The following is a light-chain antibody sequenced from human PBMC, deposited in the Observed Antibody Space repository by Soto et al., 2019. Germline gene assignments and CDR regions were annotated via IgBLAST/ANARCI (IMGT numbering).Light chain of an antibody. CDR2: AAS. V-gene: IGKV1-6*01. CDR3: LQDYDYPYT. Sequence: AIQMTQSPSALSASVGDRVTITCRASQGIRDDLAWYQQRPGKAPKLLIYAASNLQSGVPSRFSGSGSGTDFNLIISSLQTEDVATYYCLQDYDYPYTFGQGTKLEIK. CDR1: QGIRDD. J-gene: IGKJ2*01.